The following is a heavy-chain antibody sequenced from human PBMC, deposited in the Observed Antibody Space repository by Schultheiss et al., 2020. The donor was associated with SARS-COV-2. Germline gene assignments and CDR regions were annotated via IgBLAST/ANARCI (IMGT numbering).Heavy chain of an antibody. CDR1: GFTFSSYD. V-gene: IGHV3-13*01. CDR3: ARDKTMYY. CDR2: IGTAGDT. J-gene: IGHJ4*02. D-gene: IGHD3-10*02. Sequence: GGSLRLSCAASGFTFSSYDMHWVRQATGKGLEWVSAIGTAGDTYYPGSVKGRFTISRDNAKNTLYLQMNSLRAEDTAVYYCARDKTMYYWGQGTLVTVSS.